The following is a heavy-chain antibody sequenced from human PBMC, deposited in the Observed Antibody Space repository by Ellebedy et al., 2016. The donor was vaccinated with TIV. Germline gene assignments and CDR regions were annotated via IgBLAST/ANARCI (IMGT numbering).Heavy chain of an antibody. J-gene: IGHJ6*02. V-gene: IGHV1-46*04. CDR3: AREGDYYFGMDV. Sequence: AASVKVSCKASGYTFTSYFMHWVRQAPGHGLEWMGLINPSVGSTNYAQNLQGRVTMTGDTSTGTVYMELSSLISEDTAVYYCAREGDYYFGMDVWGQGTTVTVSS. CDR2: INPSVGST. CDR1: GYTFTSYF.